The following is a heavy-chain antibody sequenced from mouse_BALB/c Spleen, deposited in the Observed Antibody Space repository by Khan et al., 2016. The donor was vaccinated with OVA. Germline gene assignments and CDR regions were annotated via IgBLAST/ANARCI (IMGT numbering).Heavy chain of an antibody. CDR3: ARKDYYDYDPFPY. CDR1: GYSITSDYA. J-gene: IGHJ3*01. D-gene: IGHD2-4*01. V-gene: IGHV3-2*02. CDR2: INYSGNT. Sequence: EVKLLESGPGLVKPSQSLSLTCTVTGYSITSDYAWNWIRQFPGNKLEWMGYINYSGNTRFNPSLKSRTSITRDTSKNQFFLQLNSVTTEDTATYYCARKDYYDYDPFPYWGQGTLVTVSA.